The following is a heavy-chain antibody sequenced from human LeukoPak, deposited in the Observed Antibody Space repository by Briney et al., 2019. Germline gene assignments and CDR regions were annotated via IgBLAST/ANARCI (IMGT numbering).Heavy chain of an antibody. D-gene: IGHD3-3*01. Sequence: PSETLSLTCAVYGGSFSGYYWSWIRQPPGKGLEWIGEINHSGSTNYNPSLKSRVTISVDTSKNQFSLKLSSVTAADTAVYYCASRSSGEYYDFWSGRNYFDYWGQGTLVTVSS. CDR2: INHSGST. CDR3: ASRSSGEYYDFWSGRNYFDY. J-gene: IGHJ4*02. CDR1: GGSFSGYY. V-gene: IGHV4-34*01.